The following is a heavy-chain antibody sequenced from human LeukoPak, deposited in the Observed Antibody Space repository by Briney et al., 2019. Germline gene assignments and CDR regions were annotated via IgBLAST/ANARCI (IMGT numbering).Heavy chain of an antibody. CDR3: TTVSEWELLVC. Sequence: GGSLRLSCAASGFTFSSYGMHWVREAPGKGLEGGAFLRYDGSNKYYAAPVKGRFTISRDNSKNTPYLQMNSLRAEDTAVYYCTTVSEWELLVCWGQGTLVTVSS. D-gene: IGHD1-26*01. CDR2: LRYDGSNK. CDR1: GFTFSSYG. V-gene: IGHV3-30*02. J-gene: IGHJ4*02.